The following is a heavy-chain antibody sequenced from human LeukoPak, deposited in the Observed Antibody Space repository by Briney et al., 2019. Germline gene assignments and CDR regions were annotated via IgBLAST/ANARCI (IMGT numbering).Heavy chain of an antibody. CDR1: GGSISSGGYY. V-gene: IGHV4-61*08. Sequence: PSETLSLTCTVSGGSISSGGYYWSWIRQPPGKGLEWIGYIYYSGSTNYNPSLKSRVTISVDTSKNQFSLKLSSVTAADTAVYYCARGAVAGTLYYGMDVWGQGTTVTVSS. D-gene: IGHD6-19*01. J-gene: IGHJ6*02. CDR3: ARGAVAGTLYYGMDV. CDR2: IYYSGST.